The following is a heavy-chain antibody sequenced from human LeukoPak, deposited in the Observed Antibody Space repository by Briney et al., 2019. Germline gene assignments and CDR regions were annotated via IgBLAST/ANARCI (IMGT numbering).Heavy chain of an antibody. CDR1: GYTFTSYY. CDR2: INPNSGGT. V-gene: IGHV1-2*02. J-gene: IGHJ4*02. D-gene: IGHD4-17*01. Sequence: ASVKVSCKASGYTFTSYYMHWVRQAPGQGLEWMGWINPNSGGTNYAQKFQGRVTMTRDTSISTAYMELSRLRSDDTAVYYCARDPAYGDYVVHDYWGQGTLVTVSS. CDR3: ARDPAYGDYVVHDY.